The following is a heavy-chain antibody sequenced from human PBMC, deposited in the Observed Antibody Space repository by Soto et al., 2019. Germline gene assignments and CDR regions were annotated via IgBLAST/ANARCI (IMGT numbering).Heavy chain of an antibody. CDR1: GFTFSSYA. CDR3: ARDQIEWGLLEPGDY. CDR2: VSYDGSNK. V-gene: IGHV3-30-3*01. Sequence: GGSLRLSCAASGFTFSSYAMHWVRQAPGKGLEWVAVVSYDGSNKYYADSVKGRFTISRDNSKNTLYLQMNSLRAEDTAVYYCARDQIEWGLLEPGDYWGQGTLVTVSS. D-gene: IGHD1-26*01. J-gene: IGHJ4*02.